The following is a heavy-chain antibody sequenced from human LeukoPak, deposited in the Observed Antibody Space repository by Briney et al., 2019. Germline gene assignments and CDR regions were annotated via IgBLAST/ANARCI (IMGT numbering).Heavy chain of an antibody. J-gene: IGHJ4*02. D-gene: IGHD1-1*01. V-gene: IGHV3-48*01. CDR1: GFTFGSYS. Sequence: PGGSLRLSCAASGFTFGSYSMNWVRQAPGKGLEWLSNIRDSGAEMYYADSVKGRFTITRDNAKNSLYLQMDGLRVEDTAVYFCARDHNWAFDFWGQGTLVTVSS. CDR2: IRDSGAEM. CDR3: ARDHNWAFDF.